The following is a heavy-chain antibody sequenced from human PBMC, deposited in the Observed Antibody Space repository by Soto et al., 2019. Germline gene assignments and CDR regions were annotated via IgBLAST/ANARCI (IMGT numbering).Heavy chain of an antibody. V-gene: IGHV4-39*01. CDR3: ARMGDFWSGPGELDP. J-gene: IGHJ5*02. CDR2: VYYNGFT. D-gene: IGHD3-3*01. Sequence: PSESLSLTCTVSGGSICSSSYYWAWIRQSPGKGLEWIGSVYYNGFTYYNPSLKSRVTISVDTSKNQFSLKLTSVTAADTAVYYCARMGDFWSGPGELDPWGQGTLVTVSS. CDR1: GGSICSSSYY.